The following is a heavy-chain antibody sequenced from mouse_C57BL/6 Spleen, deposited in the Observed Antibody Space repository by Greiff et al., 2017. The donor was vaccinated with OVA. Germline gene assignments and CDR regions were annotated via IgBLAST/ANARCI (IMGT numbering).Heavy chain of an antibody. D-gene: IGHD3-2*02. CDR3: ARCSSGYDY. CDR2: INPSNGGT. J-gene: IGHJ2*01. V-gene: IGHV1-53*01. CDR1: GYTFTSYW. Sequence: QVQLKQPGTELVKPGASGYTFTSYWMHWVKQRPGQGLEWIGNINPSNGGTNYNEKFKSKATLTVDKSSSTAYMQLSSLTSEDSAVYYCARCSSGYDYWGQGTTLTVSS.